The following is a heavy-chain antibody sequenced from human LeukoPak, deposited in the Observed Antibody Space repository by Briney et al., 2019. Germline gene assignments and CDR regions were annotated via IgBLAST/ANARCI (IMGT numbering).Heavy chain of an antibody. CDR1: GYTFTGYY. CDR3: ARVTQQLGNWFDP. Sequence: ASVKVSCKASGYTFTGYYMHWVRQAPGQGLEWMGWINPNSGGTNYAQKFQGRVTMTRDTSISTAYMELSRLRSDDTAVYYCARVTQQLGNWFDPWGQGTLVTVSS. J-gene: IGHJ5*02. D-gene: IGHD6-13*01. CDR2: INPNSGGT. V-gene: IGHV1-2*02.